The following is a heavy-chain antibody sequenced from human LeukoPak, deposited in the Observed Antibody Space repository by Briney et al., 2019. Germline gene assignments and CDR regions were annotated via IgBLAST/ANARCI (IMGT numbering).Heavy chain of an antibody. CDR1: GGTFSSYA. V-gene: IGHV1-18*01. CDR2: ISAYNGNT. Sequence: ASVKVSCKASGGTFSSYAISWVRQAPGQGLEWMGWISAYNGNTNYAQKLQGRVTMTTDTSTSTAYMELRSLRSDDTAVYYCARGGCSGGSCHLGIDPWGQGTLVTVSS. J-gene: IGHJ5*02. CDR3: ARGGCSGGSCHLGIDP. D-gene: IGHD2-15*01.